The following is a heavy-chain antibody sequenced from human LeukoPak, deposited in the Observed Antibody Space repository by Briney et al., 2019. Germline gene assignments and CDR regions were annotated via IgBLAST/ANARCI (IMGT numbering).Heavy chain of an antibody. J-gene: IGHJ4*02. V-gene: IGHV3-7*01. CDR2: IKQDGSEK. Sequence: NYWTTWVRQAPGTGLEWVANIKQDGSEKYYADSVKGRFTISRDNAKNSVCLQMNCLRAEDTAVYYCAGDRGYFDYWGQGTLVTVSS. CDR3: AGDRGYFDY. CDR1: NYW.